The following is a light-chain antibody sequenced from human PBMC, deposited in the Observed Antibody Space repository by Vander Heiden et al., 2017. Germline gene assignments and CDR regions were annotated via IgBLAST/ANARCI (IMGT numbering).Light chain of an antibody. J-gene: IGKJ4*01. CDR2: AAS. Sequence: QMQKSPSSVPASVGDRVTITCRASQGISTWLTWYQQKPGKAPKLRIYAASNLQSGVPSRFSGSGSGTDFTFTISRLETEDSATYYCQQANSFPLTFGGGTKVEIK. CDR1: QGISTW. CDR3: QQANSFPLT. V-gene: IGKV1-12*01.